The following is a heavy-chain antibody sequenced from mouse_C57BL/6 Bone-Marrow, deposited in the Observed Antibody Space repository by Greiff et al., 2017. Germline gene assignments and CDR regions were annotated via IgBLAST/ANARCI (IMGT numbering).Heavy chain of an antibody. Sequence: QVHVKQPGAELVKPGASVKLSCKASGYTFTSYWMHWVKQRPGQGLEWIGMIHPNSGSTNYNEKFKSKATLTVDKSSSTAYMQLSSLTSEDSAVYYCAKLGYFDYWGQGTTLTVSS. CDR2: IHPNSGST. D-gene: IGHD4-1*01. V-gene: IGHV1-64*01. CDR3: AKLGYFDY. CDR1: GYTFTSYW. J-gene: IGHJ2*01.